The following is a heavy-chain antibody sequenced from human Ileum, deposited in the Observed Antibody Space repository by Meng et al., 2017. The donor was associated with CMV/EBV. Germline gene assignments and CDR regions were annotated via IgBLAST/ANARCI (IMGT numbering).Heavy chain of an antibody. CDR3: ASNDYGDYPDY. Sequence: CKASGDTFSSYAISWVRQAPGQGLEWMGRIIPIFATTNYAQKFQGRVTITTDESTSTAYMELSSLRSEDTAVYYCASNDYGDYPDYWGQGTLVTVSS. CDR1: GDTFSSYA. CDR2: IIPIFATT. V-gene: IGHV1-69*05. D-gene: IGHD4-17*01. J-gene: IGHJ4*02.